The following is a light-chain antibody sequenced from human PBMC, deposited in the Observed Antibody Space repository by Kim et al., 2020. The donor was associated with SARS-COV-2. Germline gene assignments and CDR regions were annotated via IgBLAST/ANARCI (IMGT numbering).Light chain of an antibody. V-gene: IGKV1-39*01. CDR1: QNIATY. CDR3: QQNHITPLT. CDR2: AAY. J-gene: IGKJ4*01. Sequence: DIQMTQSPSSLSASVGDRVTVTCRASQNIATYLNWYQQKPGRAPNLLIYAAYYLQSGVPSRFSGSGSGTDFSLTISNLQPEDFATYYCQQNHITPLTFGGGTKLEI.